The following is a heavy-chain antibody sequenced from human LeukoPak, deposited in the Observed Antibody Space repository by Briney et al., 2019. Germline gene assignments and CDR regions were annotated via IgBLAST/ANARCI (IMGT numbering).Heavy chain of an antibody. V-gene: IGHV3-23*01. J-gene: IGHJ4*02. CDR2: ITGSGDTT. Sequence: PGRSLRLSYAASGFTFSSYAVTRVRQAPGKGLEWVSGITGSGDTTFYADSVKGRFTISRDNSKNTLYLQMHSLRAEDTAVYYCVKDYSTIAAAANPLFDYWGQGALVTVSS. CDR3: VKDYSTIAAAANPLFDY. D-gene: IGHD6-13*01. CDR1: GFTFSSYA.